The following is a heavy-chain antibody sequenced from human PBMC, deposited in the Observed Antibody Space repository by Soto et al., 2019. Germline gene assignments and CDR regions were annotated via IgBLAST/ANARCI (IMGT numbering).Heavy chain of an antibody. D-gene: IGHD3-22*01. CDR1: GFTFSSYA. CDR2: ISGSGGST. Sequence: GGSLRLSCAASGFTFSSYAMSWVRQAPGKGLEWVSAISGSGGSTYYADSVKGRFTISRDNSKNTLYLQMNSLRAEDTAVYYCAKGGDYDSSGYPIYFDIWGQGTLVTVSS. V-gene: IGHV3-23*01. CDR3: AKGGDYDSSGYPIYFDI. J-gene: IGHJ4*02.